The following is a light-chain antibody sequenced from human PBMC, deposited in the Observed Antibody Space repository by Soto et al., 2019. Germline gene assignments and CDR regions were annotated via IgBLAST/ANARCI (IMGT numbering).Light chain of an antibody. CDR1: QSPVYSDGITY. CDR2: QVS. V-gene: IGKV2-30*01. CDR3: MQGAHWPWT. J-gene: IGKJ1*01. Sequence: DVVMTQSPLSLPVTLGQPASISCKSSQSPVYSDGITYLNWFHQRPGQSPRRLIYQVSNRDSGVPDRFSGSGAGTDFPLKISRVEAEDVGFYYCMQGAHWPWTFGQGTKVEIK.